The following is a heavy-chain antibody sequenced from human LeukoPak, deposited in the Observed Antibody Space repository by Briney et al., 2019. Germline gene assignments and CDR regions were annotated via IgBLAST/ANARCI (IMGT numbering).Heavy chain of an antibody. CDR1: SGSFSNYC. CDR3: ARSRYYYYYYMDV. CDR2: INQSGST. Sequence: SETLSLTCAVYSGSFSNYCWSWIRQPPGKGLEWIGEINQSGSTNYNPSLKSRVTISVDTSKNQFSLKLSSVTAADTAVYYCARSRYYYYYYMDVWGKGTTVTVSS. J-gene: IGHJ6*03. V-gene: IGHV4-34*01.